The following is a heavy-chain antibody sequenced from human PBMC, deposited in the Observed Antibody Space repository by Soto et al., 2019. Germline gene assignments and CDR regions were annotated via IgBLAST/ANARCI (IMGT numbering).Heavy chain of an antibody. Sequence: PSETLSLTCAVYGGSFSGYCWSWIRQPPGKGLEWIGEINHSGSTNYNPSLKSRVTISVDTSKNQFSLKLSSVTAADTAVYYCASLVVVAATPRWFDPWGQGTLVTVSS. D-gene: IGHD2-15*01. CDR3: ASLVVVAATPRWFDP. CDR1: GGSFSGYC. J-gene: IGHJ5*02. CDR2: INHSGST. V-gene: IGHV4-34*01.